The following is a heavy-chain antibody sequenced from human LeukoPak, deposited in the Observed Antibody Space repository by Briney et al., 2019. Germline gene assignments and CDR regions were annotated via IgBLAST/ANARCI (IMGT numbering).Heavy chain of an antibody. V-gene: IGHV4-30-4*01. J-gene: IGHJ4*02. CDR1: GDSISSGDYY. D-gene: IGHD6-13*01. Sequence: SQTLKLTCNVSGDSISSGDYYWGWIRQPPGEGLKWIGYIYYSGSTYYNPSLKSRVTISVDTSKIHFSLRLTSVTAADTAVYYCARGDSSSWSFKIWGQGTLVTVSS. CDR2: IYYSGST. CDR3: ARGDSSSWSFKI.